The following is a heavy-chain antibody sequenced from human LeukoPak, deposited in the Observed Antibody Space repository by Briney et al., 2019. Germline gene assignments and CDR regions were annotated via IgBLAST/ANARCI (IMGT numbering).Heavy chain of an antibody. Sequence: SETLSLTCTVSGGSISNYYWSWIRQRPGKGLEWIGYVYYSGSTNYNPSLKSRVTISINTSKNQFSLKLSSVTAADTAVYYCARDGCSGGSCYYFDYWGQGTLVTVSS. V-gene: IGHV4-59*01. CDR3: ARDGCSGGSCYYFDY. CDR1: GGSISNYY. CDR2: VYYSGST. J-gene: IGHJ4*02. D-gene: IGHD2-15*01.